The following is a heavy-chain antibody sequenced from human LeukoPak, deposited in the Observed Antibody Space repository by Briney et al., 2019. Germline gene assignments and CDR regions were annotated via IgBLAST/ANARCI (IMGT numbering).Heavy chain of an antibody. CDR3: ARSLHSGSYYSTGGY. J-gene: IGHJ4*02. D-gene: IGHD3-10*01. CDR2: MNPNSGNT. CDR1: GYTFTSYD. V-gene: IGHV1-8*01. Sequence: GASVKVSCKASGYTFTSYDINWVRQATGQGLEWMGWMNPNSGNTGYAQKFQGRVTITADESTSTAYMELSSLRSEDTAVYYCARSLHSGSYYSTGGYWGQGTLVTVSS.